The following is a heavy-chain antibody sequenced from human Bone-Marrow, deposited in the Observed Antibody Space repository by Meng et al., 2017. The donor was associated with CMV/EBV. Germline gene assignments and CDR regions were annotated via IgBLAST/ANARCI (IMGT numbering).Heavy chain of an antibody. J-gene: IGHJ6*02. Sequence: SVKVSCKASGGTFSSYTISWVRQAPGQGLEWMGRIIPILGIANYAQKFQDRVTITADKSTSTAYMELSSLRSVDTAVYYCARSVGTIYSWVRGMDVWGQGTTVTVSS. CDR1: GGTFSSYT. D-gene: IGHD5-12*01. CDR2: IIPILGIA. V-gene: IGHV1-69*02. CDR3: ARSVGTIYSWVRGMDV.